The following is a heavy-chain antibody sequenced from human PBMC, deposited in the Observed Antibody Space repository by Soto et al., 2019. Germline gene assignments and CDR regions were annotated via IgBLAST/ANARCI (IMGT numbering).Heavy chain of an antibody. J-gene: IGHJ4*02. Sequence: PGGSLRLSCTASGFTFGDYAMSWFRQAPGKGLEWVGFIRSKAYGGTTEYAASVKGRFTISRDDSKSIAYLQMDSLKTEDTAVYYCTRDHVAIFGVGDYWGQGTLVTVSS. V-gene: IGHV3-49*03. CDR2: IRSKAYGGTT. D-gene: IGHD3-3*01. CDR1: GFTFGDYA. CDR3: TRDHVAIFGVGDY.